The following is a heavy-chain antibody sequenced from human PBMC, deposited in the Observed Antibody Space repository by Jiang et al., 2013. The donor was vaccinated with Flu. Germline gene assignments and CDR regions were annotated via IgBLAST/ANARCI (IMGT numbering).Heavy chain of an antibody. J-gene: IGHJ4*02. D-gene: IGHD5-12*01. Sequence: SGSGLVKPSETLSLTCTVSGGSISSYYWSWIRQPPGKGLEWIGYIYYSGSTNYNPSLKSRVTISVDTSKNQFSLKLSSVTAADTAVYYCARDTPGYRFDYWGQGTLVTVSS. V-gene: IGHV4-59*01. CDR3: ARDTPGYRFDY. CDR2: IYYSGST. CDR1: GGSISSYY.